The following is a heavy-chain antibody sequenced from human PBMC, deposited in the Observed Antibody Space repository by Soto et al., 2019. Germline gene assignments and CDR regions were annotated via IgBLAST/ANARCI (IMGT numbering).Heavy chain of an antibody. V-gene: IGHV1-69*13. J-gene: IGHJ5*02. CDR3: ARSLNLDYFDSSGYYFWFDP. Sequence: ASVKVSCKASGGTFSDYAISWVRQAPGQGLEWMGGIIPILGTANHAQKFLGRVTITADESTSTAYMELSSLRSEDTAVYYCARSLNLDYFDSSGYYFWFDPWGQGTLVTVSS. D-gene: IGHD3-22*01. CDR2: IIPILGTA. CDR1: GGTFSDYA.